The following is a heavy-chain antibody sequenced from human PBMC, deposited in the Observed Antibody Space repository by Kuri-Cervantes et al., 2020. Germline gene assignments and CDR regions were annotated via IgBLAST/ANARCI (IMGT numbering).Heavy chain of an antibody. D-gene: IGHD3-22*01. J-gene: IGHJ1*01. CDR1: GFTFSSYA. Sequence: ETLSLTCAASGFTFSSYAMHWVRQAPGKGLEWVSAISGSGGSTYYADSVKGRFTISRDNSKNTLYLQMNSLRAEDTAVYYCAKGEYYYDSSGYYFSYFQHWGQGTLVTVSS. CDR3: AKGEYYYDSSGYYFSYFQH. CDR2: ISGSGGST. V-gene: IGHV3-23*01.